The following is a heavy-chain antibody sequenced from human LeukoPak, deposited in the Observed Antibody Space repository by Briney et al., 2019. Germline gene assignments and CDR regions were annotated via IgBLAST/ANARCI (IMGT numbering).Heavy chain of an antibody. V-gene: IGHV3-48*04. CDR3: ARVGPGSYNDPAGWFDP. CDR1: GFTFSSYS. CDR2: ISSSSSTI. J-gene: IGHJ5*02. Sequence: GGSLRLSCAASGFTFSSYSMNWVRQAPGKGLEWVSYISSSSSTIYYADSVKGRFTISRDNAKNSLYLQLNSLRAEDTAVYYCARVGPGSYNDPAGWFDPWGQGTLVTVSS. D-gene: IGHD3-10*01.